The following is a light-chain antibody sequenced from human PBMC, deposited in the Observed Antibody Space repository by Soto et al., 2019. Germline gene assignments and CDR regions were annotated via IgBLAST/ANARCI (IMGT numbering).Light chain of an antibody. CDR3: SSYTSSSTLVV. CDR1: SSDVGGYNY. CDR2: EVS. V-gene: IGLV2-14*01. J-gene: IGLJ2*01. Sequence: QSVLTQPASVSGSPGQSITISCTGTSSDVGGYNYVSWYQQHLGKAPKLMIYEVSNRPSGVSNRFSGSKSGNTASLTISGLQAEDEADYYCSSYTSSSTLVVFGGGTKLTVL.